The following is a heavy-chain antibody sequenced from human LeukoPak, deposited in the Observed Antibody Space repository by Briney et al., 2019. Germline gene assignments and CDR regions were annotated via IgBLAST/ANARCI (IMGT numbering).Heavy chain of an antibody. V-gene: IGHV1-2*02. CDR1: GYTFTDYY. D-gene: IGHD2-21*01. CDR3: ARDPTSGLWCYFDS. J-gene: IGHJ4*02. CDR2: INPDSGGT. Sequence: AASVKVSCKASGYTFTDYYMQWVRQAPGQGLEWMGWINPDSGGTKYAQKFQGKVTMTRDTSISTAYVELSGLTSDDTAVYYCARDPTSGLWCYFDSWGQGTLVTVSS.